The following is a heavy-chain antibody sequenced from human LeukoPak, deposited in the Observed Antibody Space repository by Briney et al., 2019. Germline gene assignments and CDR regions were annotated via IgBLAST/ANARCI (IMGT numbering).Heavy chain of an antibody. CDR2: IYHSGST. Sequence: SQTLSLTCAVSGGSISSGGYSWSWIRQPPGKGLEWIGYIYHSGSTYYNPSLKSRVTISVDRSKNQFSLKLSSVTAADTAVYYCARVRYYGSGSYHKNAYFDYWGQGTLVTVSS. CDR1: GGSISSGGYS. CDR3: ARVRYYGSGSYHKNAYFDY. D-gene: IGHD3-10*01. J-gene: IGHJ4*02. V-gene: IGHV4-30-2*01.